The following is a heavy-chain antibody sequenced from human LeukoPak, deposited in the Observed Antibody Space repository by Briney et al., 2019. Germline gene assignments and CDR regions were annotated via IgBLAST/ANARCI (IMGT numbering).Heavy chain of an antibody. CDR3: AREVGYCSSTSCYNFDY. Sequence: SQTLSLTCTVSGGSISSGDYYWSWIRQPPGKGLEWLGYIYYSGSTYYSPSLKSRVTISVDTSKNQFSLKLSSVTAADTAVYCCAREVGYCSSTSCYNFDYWGQGTLVTVSS. D-gene: IGHD2-2*02. J-gene: IGHJ4*02. V-gene: IGHV4-30-4*08. CDR2: IYYSGST. CDR1: GGSISSGDYY.